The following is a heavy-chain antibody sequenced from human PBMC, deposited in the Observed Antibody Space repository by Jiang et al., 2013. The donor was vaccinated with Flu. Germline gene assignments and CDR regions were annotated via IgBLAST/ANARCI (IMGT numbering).Heavy chain of an antibody. J-gene: IGHJ4*02. CDR3: VRIQGGNYFDY. D-gene: IGHD3-16*01. V-gene: IGHV4-39*01. CDR1: GDSISSGVYF. CDR2: AYFSGST. Sequence: GPGLVKPSETLSLTCTVSGDSISSGVYFWGWVRQPPGEGLEWVASAYFSGSTDYNPSLESRVTVSVDTSKNQFSLNLSSVTAADSAVYYCVRIQGGNYFDYWGQGTLVIVSS.